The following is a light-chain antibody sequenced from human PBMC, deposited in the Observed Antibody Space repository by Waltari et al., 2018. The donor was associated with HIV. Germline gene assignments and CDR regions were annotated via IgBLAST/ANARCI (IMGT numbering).Light chain of an antibody. V-gene: IGLV1-44*01. CDR2: SNH. CDR3: ASRDDSLNGPV. CDR1: SPNIRGTT. Sequence: SVLTQPPSASGTPRPRLTLPCSGRSPNIRGTTVPRYQHLPGTAPKLLIYSNHQRPSGVTDRVSGSKAGTSASLASSGLQSEDEADYYCASRDDSLNGPVFGRGTKLTVL. J-gene: IGLJ2*01.